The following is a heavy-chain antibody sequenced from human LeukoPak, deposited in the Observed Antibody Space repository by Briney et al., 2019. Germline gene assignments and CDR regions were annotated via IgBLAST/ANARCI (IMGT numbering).Heavy chain of an antibody. CDR1: GYTFTSYD. J-gene: IGHJ4*02. D-gene: IGHD5-12*01. CDR3: ANWSGYEITH. V-gene: IGHV1-8*01. CDR2: MNPNSGNT. Sequence: ASVKVSCKASGYTFTSYDINWVRQATGQGLEWMGWMNPNSGNTGYAQKLQGRVTMTTDTSTSTAYMELRSLRSDDTAVYYCANWSGYEITHWGQGTLVTVSS.